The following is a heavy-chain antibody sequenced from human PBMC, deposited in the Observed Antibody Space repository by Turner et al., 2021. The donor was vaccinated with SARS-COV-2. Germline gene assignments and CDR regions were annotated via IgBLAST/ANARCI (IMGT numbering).Heavy chain of an antibody. J-gene: IGHJ6*02. CDR1: GETFSSYT. CDR2: IIPILGIA. D-gene: IGHD6-13*01. Sequence: QVQLVQSGAEVKKPGSSVKVSCKASGETFSSYTISWVRQAPGQGLEWMGRIIPILGIANYAQKFQGRVTITADKSTSTAYMELSSLRSEDTAVYYCARDEGEIAAAGIVYYYGMDVWGQGTTVTVSS. CDR3: ARDEGEIAAAGIVYYYGMDV. V-gene: IGHV1-69*08.